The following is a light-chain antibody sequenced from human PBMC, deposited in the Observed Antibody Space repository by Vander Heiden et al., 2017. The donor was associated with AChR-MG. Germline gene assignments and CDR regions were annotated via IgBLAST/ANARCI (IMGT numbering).Light chain of an antibody. J-gene: IGLJ2*01. CDR2: EDN. Sequence: NFVLTPPHPVSASPGTTLTISCTRSGGSTASTYVQWYSQRPDIAPTNVIFEDNNRPSGVPDRCSCSIDNASNSASLIISGLKTEDEADYYCQSYDYTNHGVFGGGTKLTVL. CDR1: GGSTASTY. V-gene: IGLV6-57*03. CDR3: QSYDYTNHGV.